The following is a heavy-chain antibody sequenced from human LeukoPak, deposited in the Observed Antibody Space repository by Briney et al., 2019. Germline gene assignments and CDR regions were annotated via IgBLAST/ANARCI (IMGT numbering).Heavy chain of an antibody. J-gene: IGHJ6*02. D-gene: IGHD1-1*01. CDR3: ARPLQINCDMDV. CDR1: GFSFSDYD. V-gene: IGHV3-53*01. Sequence: PGGSLRLSCAASGFSFSDYDMSWVRQAPGKGLEWVSIIYVDGSPYYADSVRGRFTMSRDSFKNMIYLQMNNLRPEDTAVYYCARPLQINCDMDVWGQGTTVTVSS. CDR2: IYVDGSP.